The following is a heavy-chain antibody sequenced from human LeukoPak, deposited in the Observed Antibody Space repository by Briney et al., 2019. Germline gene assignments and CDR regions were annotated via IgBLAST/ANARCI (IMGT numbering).Heavy chain of an antibody. D-gene: IGHD1-7*01. CDR2: IKQDGSEK. CDR3: ARDEGSSENWNYAQY. CDR1: GFTFSDYY. J-gene: IGHJ4*02. V-gene: IGHV3-7*01. Sequence: GGSLRLSCAASGFTFSDYYMSWVRQAPGKGLEWVANIKQDGSEKYYVDSVKGRFTISRDNAKNSLYLQMNSLRAEDTAVYYCARDEGSSENWNYAQYWGQGTLVTVSS.